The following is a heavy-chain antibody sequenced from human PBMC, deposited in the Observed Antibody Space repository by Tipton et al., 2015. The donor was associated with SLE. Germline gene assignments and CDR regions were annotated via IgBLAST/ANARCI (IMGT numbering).Heavy chain of an antibody. CDR2: ISSSGSTI. V-gene: IGHV3-11*01. J-gene: IGHJ5*02. CDR3: ARDRFWSGYYGWFNP. CDR1: GFTFNDYY. D-gene: IGHD3-3*01. Sequence: SLRLSCAASGFTFNDYYMSWIRQAPGKGLEWVSYISSSGSTIYYADSVKGRFTISRDNAKNSLYLQMNSLRAEDTAVYYCARDRFWSGYYGWFNPWGQGTLVTVSS.